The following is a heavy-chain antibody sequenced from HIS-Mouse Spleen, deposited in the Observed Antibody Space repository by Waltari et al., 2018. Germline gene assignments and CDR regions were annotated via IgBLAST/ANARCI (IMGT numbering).Heavy chain of an antibody. D-gene: IGHD6-13*01. J-gene: IGHJ6*02. V-gene: IGHV4-39*07. CDR1: GGSISSSSYY. CDR2: IDHSGST. Sequence: QLQLQESGPGLVKPSETLSLTCTVSGGSISSSSYYWGLIRQPPGKGLEWIGRIDHSGSTYYNPSLKSRVTISLETSKNQFSLKLSSVTAADTAVYYCARALEYSSSWYYYYYGMDVWGQGTTVTVSS. CDR3: ARALEYSSSWYYYYYGMDV.